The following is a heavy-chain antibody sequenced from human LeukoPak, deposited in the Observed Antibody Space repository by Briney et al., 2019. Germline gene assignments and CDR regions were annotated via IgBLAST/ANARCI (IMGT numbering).Heavy chain of an antibody. V-gene: IGHV3-9*01. D-gene: IGHD3-22*01. J-gene: IGHJ4*02. Sequence: PGGSLRLSCAASGFTFDDYAMHWVRQAPGKGLEWVSGISWNSGRIGYADSVKGRFTISRDNAKNSLYLQVNSLRAEDTALYYCAKAPGYYYDSGGNFDYWGQGTLVTVSS. CDR2: ISWNSGRI. CDR3: AKAPGYYYDSGGNFDY. CDR1: GFTFDDYA.